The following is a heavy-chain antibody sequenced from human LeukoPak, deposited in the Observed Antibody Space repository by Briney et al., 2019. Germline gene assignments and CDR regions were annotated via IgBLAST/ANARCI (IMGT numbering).Heavy chain of an antibody. Sequence: GRSLRLSCAASGFTFSSYGMHWVRQAPGKGLVWVSRIDPDGSTTNYADSVKGRFTTSRDNAKNTLYLQMNSLRAEDTALYYCTRVQAGRAGLMDVWGRGTTVTVSS. CDR2: IDPDGSTT. CDR3: TRVQAGRAGLMDV. V-gene: IGHV3-74*01. CDR1: GFTFSSYG. J-gene: IGHJ6*02. D-gene: IGHD6-13*01.